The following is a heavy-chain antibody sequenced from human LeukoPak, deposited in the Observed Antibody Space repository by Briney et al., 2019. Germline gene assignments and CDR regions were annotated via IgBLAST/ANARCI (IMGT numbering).Heavy chain of an antibody. D-gene: IGHD6-19*01. CDR1: GYTFTSYG. J-gene: IGHJ3*02. CDR3: ARDRPYSSGWYGVDASDI. CDR2: ISAYNGNT. V-gene: IGHV1-18*01. Sequence: ASVKVSCKASGYTFTSYGISWVRQAPGQGLEWMGWISAYNGNTKYGQKVQGRVTMTTDTSTSTAYMELRSLRSDDTAVYYCARDRPYSSGWYGVDASDIWGQGTMVTVSS.